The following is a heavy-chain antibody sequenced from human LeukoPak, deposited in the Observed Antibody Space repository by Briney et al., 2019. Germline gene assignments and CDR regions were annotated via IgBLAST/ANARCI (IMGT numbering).Heavy chain of an antibody. J-gene: IGHJ4*02. Sequence: ASVKVSCKASGGTFSSYAISWVRQAPGQGLEWMGRIIPILGIANYALKFQGRVTITADKSTSTAYMELSSLRSEDTAAYYCARGRYGSGTHWGQGTLVTVSS. CDR2: IIPILGIA. CDR3: ARGRYGSGTH. CDR1: GGTFSSYA. V-gene: IGHV1-69*04. D-gene: IGHD3-10*01.